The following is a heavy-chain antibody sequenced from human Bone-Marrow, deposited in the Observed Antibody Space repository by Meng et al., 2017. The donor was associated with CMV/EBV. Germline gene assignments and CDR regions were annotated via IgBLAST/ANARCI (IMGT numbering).Heavy chain of an antibody. J-gene: IGHJ6*01. Sequence: GESLKISCAASGFTFSNYGMHWVRQAPGKGLEWVAFIRYDGSSEYYADSVKGRFTISRDNSKNTLYLQMNSLRAEDTAVYYCARLEVVVVPAAIRNYYYYGMDVWGQGTTVTVSS. D-gene: IGHD2-2*02. CDR1: GFTFSNYG. CDR3: ARLEVVVVPAAIRNYYYYGMDV. CDR2: IRYDGSSE. V-gene: IGHV3-30*02.